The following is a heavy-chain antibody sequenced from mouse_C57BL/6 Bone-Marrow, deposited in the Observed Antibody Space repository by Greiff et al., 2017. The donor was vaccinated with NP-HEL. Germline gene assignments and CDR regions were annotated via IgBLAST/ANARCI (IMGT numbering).Heavy chain of an antibody. D-gene: IGHD1-1*01. CDR1: GFTFSDYY. J-gene: IGHJ2*01. CDR2: ISNGGGST. V-gene: IGHV5-12*01. CDR3: ARASYYGSDY. Sequence: EVQGVESGGGLVQPGGSLKLSCAASGFTFSDYYMYWVRQTPEKRLEWVAYISNGGGSTYYPDTVKGRFTISRDNAKNTLYLQMSRLKSEDTAMYYCARASYYGSDYWGQGTTRTVSS.